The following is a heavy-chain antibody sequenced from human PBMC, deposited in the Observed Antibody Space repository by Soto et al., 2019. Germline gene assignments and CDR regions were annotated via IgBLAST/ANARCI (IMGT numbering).Heavy chain of an antibody. CDR1: GGTFSTYG. V-gene: IGHV1-69*01. D-gene: IGHD5-12*01. J-gene: IGHJ4*02. Sequence: VHLVQSGAEVKKPASSVKGSCQASGGTFSTYGITWVRQAPGHGVEWMGAIIPVFASTSSAQLVRGRLSITADEVSSTAYMELGGLTSEDTAVYYCATAGFRGTAIQKFAHWGQGTLVTVS. CDR3: ATAGFRGTAIQKFAH. CDR2: IIPVFAST.